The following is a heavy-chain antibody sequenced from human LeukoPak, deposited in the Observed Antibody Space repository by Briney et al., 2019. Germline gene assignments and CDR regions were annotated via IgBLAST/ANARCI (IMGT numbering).Heavy chain of an antibody. D-gene: IGHD1-26*01. CDR1: GGSISSSSYY. V-gene: IGHV4-39*07. CDR3: ASSGSLSYWYFDL. Sequence: SETLSLTCTVSGGSISSSSYYWGWIRQPPGKGLEWIGSIYYSGSTYYNPSLKSRVTISVDTSKDQFSLKLSSVTAADTAVYYCASSGSLSYWYFDLWGRGTLVTVSS. J-gene: IGHJ2*01. CDR2: IYYSGST.